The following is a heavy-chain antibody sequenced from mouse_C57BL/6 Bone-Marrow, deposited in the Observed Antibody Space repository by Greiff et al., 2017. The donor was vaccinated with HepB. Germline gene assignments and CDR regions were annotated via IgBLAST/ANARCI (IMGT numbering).Heavy chain of an antibody. V-gene: IGHV7-1*01. CDR3: ARDASDGYYWYFDV. CDR2: SRNKANDYTT. D-gene: IGHD2-3*01. Sequence: EVMLVDSGGGLVQSGRSLRLSCATSGFTFSDFYMEWVRQAPGKGLEWIAASRNKANDYTTEYSASVKGRFIVSRDTSQSILYLQMNALRAEDTAIYYCARDASDGYYWYFDVWGTGTTVTVSS. CDR1: GFTFSDFY. J-gene: IGHJ1*03.